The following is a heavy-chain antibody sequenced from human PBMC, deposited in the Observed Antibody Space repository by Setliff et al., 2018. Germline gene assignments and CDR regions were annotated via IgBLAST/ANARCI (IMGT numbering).Heavy chain of an antibody. Sequence: SETLSLTCTVSGDTLSVYYWSWVRQSPGQGLEWIGYIYTSGSTNYNPSLKSRVTISLDTSKNQFSLKLSSVTAADTAVYYCARGSYYDSSGYSPDFFDYWGQGTLVTVS. D-gene: IGHD3-22*01. V-gene: IGHV4-4*08. CDR1: GDTLSVYY. J-gene: IGHJ4*02. CDR2: IYTSGST. CDR3: ARGSYYDSSGYSPDFFDY.